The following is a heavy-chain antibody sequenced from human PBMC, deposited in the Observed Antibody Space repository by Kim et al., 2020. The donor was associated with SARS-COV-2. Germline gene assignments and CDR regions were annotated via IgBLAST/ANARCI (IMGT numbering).Heavy chain of an antibody. D-gene: IGHD2-15*01. V-gene: IGHV3-21*01. CDR2: ISSSSSYI. Sequence: GGSLRLSCAASGFTFSSYSMNWVRQAPGKGLEWVSSISSSSSYIYYADSVKGRFTISRDNAKNSLYLQMNSLRAEDTAVYYCARADIVATIGGHCSGGSCYDYWGQGTLVTVAS. J-gene: IGHJ4*02. CDR3: ARADIVATIGGHCSGGSCYDY. CDR1: GFTFSSYS.